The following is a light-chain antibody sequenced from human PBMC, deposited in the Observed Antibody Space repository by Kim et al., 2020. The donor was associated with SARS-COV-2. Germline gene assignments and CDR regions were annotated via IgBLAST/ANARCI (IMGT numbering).Light chain of an antibody. CDR1: QSVSSN. CDR2: GAS. V-gene: IGKV3-15*01. Sequence: SVSPGERATLSCRASQSVSSNLAWYQQKPGQAPRLLIYGASTRATGIPARFSGSGSRTEFTLTISSLQSEDFAVYYCQQYNTLITFGQGTRLEIK. J-gene: IGKJ5*01. CDR3: QQYNTLIT.